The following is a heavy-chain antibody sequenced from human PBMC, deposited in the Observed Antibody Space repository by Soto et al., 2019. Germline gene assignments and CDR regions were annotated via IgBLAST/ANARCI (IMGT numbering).Heavy chain of an antibody. CDR3: ARDRIAVAGNPEYFQH. J-gene: IGHJ1*01. Sequence: GGSLRLSCAASGFTVSSNYMSWVRQAPGKGLEWGSVIYSGGSTYYADSVKGRYTISRENSKNALYLQMNSLRAEDMAVYYCARDRIAVAGNPEYFQHWGQGT. CDR1: GFTVSSNY. CDR2: IYSGGST. V-gene: IGHV3-66*01. D-gene: IGHD6-19*01.